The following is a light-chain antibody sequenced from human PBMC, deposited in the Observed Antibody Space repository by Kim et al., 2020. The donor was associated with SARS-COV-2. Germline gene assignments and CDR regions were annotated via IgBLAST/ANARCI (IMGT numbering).Light chain of an antibody. CDR2: FNS. CDR3: QVWDRSSAVV. CDR1: NIGGKN. J-gene: IGLJ3*02. V-gene: IGLV3-21*04. Sequence: SYELTQPPSVSVAPGKTAIITCGGNNIGGKNVHWYQQKPGQAPVVVISFNSDRPSGIPERFSGSNSGNTATLTISRVEAGDEADYYCQVWDRSSAVVFGGGTKLTVL.